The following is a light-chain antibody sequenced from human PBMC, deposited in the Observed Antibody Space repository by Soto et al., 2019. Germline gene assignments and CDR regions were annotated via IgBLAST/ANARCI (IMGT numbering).Light chain of an antibody. CDR3: AVWDDILNGYV. Sequence: QSVLTQPPSASGAPGQRVTISCSGSSSNIGSNTVNWYQQLPGTAPKLLIYSNHQRPSGVPDRFSGSKSRTSASLAISGLQSEDEADYYCAVWDDILNGYVFGTGTKLTVL. CDR1: SSNIGSNT. J-gene: IGLJ1*01. V-gene: IGLV1-44*01. CDR2: SNH.